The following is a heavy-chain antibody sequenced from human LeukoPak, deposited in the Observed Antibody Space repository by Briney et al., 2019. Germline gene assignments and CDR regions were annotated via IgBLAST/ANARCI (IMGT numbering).Heavy chain of an antibody. Sequence: GGSLRLSCAASGFTFSTFAMFWVRQPPGKGLEWVSSILPSGGEIHYADSVRGRFTISRDNSKSTLSLQMNSLRAEDTAIYYCATYRQVLLPFESWGQGTLVTVSS. CDR2: ILPSGGEI. J-gene: IGHJ4*02. V-gene: IGHV3-23*01. D-gene: IGHD2/OR15-2a*01. CDR3: ATYRQVLLPFES. CDR1: GFTFSTFA.